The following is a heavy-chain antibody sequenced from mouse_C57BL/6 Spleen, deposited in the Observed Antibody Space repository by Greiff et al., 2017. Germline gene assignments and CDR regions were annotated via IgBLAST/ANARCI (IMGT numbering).Heavy chain of an antibody. J-gene: IGHJ1*03. CDR3: ARRPDGYSRYFDV. Sequence: QVTLKGSGPGILQSSQPLSLTCSFSGFSLSTSGMGVSWIRQPSGKGLEWLAHIYWDDDKRYNPSLKSRLTISKDTSRNQVFLKITSVDTADTATYYCARRPDGYSRYFDVWGTGTAVTVSS. D-gene: IGHD2-3*01. V-gene: IGHV8-12*01. CDR2: IYWDDDK. CDR1: GFSLSTSGMG.